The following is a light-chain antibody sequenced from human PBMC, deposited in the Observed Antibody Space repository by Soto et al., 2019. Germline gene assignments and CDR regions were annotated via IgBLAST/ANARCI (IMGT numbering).Light chain of an antibody. J-gene: IGLJ1*01. V-gene: IGLV2-14*01. CDR1: SSDVGGYNY. CDR3: SSYTFSRTYV. Sequence: QSALTQPASVSGSPGQSITISCTGTSSDVGGYNYVSWYQKHPGKAPKVMIYEVSNRPSGVSNRFSGSKSGNTASLTISGLQAEDEADYYCSSYTFSRTYVFGTGIKVT. CDR2: EVS.